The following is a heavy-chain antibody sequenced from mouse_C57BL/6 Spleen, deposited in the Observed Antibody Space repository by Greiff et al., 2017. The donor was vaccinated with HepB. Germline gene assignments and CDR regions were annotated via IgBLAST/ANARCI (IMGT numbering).Heavy chain of an antibody. CDR3: ARGGYDYLDD. D-gene: IGHD2-3*01. CDR2: IRNKANGYTT. V-gene: IGHV7-3*01. Sequence: EVNLVESGGGLVQPGGSLSLSCAASGFTFTDYYMSWVRQPPGKALEWLGFIRNKANGYTTEYSASVKGRFTISRDNSQSILYLQMNALVAEDSATYYCARGGYDYLDDWGQGTTLTVSS. J-gene: IGHJ2*01. CDR1: GFTFTDYY.